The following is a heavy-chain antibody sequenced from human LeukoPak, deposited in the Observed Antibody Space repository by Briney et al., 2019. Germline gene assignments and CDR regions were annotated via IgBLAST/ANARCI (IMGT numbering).Heavy chain of an antibody. CDR1: GFTFSSYW. CDR2: IKQDGSEK. Sequence: AGSLRLSCAASGFTFSSYWMSWVRQAPGKGLEWVANIKQDGSEKYYVDSVKGRFTISRDNAKNSLYLQMNSLRAEDTAVYYCARDVTMIVVAHFDYWGQGTLVTVSS. D-gene: IGHD3-22*01. J-gene: IGHJ4*02. CDR3: ARDVTMIVVAHFDY. V-gene: IGHV3-7*05.